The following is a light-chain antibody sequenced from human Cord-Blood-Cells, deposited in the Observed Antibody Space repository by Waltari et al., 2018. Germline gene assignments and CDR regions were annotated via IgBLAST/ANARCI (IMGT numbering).Light chain of an antibody. V-gene: IGKV3-20*01. J-gene: IGKJ4*01. CDR1: QRVSSSY. CDR3: QQYGSSPQT. Sequence: EIVLTQSPGTLSLSPGERATLSCRASQRVSSSYLAWYQQKPVQAPRLLIYGASSKATGIPDRFSGSGSGTDCTLTISRLEPEDFAVYYCQQYGSSPQTFGGGTKVEIK. CDR2: GAS.